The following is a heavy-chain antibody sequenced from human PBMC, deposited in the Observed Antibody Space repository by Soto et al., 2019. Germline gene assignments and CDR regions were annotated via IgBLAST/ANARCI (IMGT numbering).Heavy chain of an antibody. D-gene: IGHD6-19*01. V-gene: IGHV3-74*01. CDR2: IKSDGSST. CDR1: GFMFSDYW. J-gene: IGHJ4*02. CDR3: ARSPSSGWYYFDY. Sequence: GGSLRLSCAASGFMFSDYWMHWVRQAPGKGLDWVSRIKSDGSSTSYADSVEGRFTISRDNAKNTLYLQMNSLRGEDTAVYYCARSPSSGWYYFDYWGQGALVTVSS.